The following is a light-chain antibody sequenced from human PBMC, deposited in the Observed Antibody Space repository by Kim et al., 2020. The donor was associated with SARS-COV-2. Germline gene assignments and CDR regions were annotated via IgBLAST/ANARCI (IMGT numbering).Light chain of an antibody. Sequence: SPGQRPVLSCRASRSVNRIHVVWYQQRPGQAPRLVMGGASSRATGTPDRFSGSGSGTDFTLTISRLEPEDFAVYYCQHYGSPPITFGQGTRLEIK. CDR3: QHYGSPPIT. CDR2: GAS. CDR1: RSVNRIH. J-gene: IGKJ5*01. V-gene: IGKV3-20*01.